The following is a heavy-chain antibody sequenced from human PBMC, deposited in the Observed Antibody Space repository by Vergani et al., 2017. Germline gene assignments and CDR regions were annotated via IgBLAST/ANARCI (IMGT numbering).Heavy chain of an antibody. V-gene: IGHV4-39*07. CDR2: INHSGST. D-gene: IGHD3/OR15-3a*01. CDR3: ARAVRLSWTLRSTSHAFAI. J-gene: IGHJ3*02. CDR1: GGSISSSSYY. Sequence: QVQLQESGPGLVKPSETLSLTCTVSGGSISSSSYYWGWIRQPPGKGLEWIGEINHSGSTNYNPSLKSRVTISVDTSKNPFSMKLSSLNAADTAVYYWARAVRLSWTLRSTSHAFAIWGQATMVTVSS.